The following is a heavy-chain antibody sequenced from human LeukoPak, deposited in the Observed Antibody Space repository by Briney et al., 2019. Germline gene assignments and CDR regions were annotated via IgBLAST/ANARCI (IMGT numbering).Heavy chain of an antibody. CDR2: ISGGGGST. Sequence: GGFLRLSCAASGFTFSSYGMSWVRPAPGKGLEWGSAISGGGGSTYYAESVKGRVNISRDNSKNTLYLQMNSLRAEDTAVYYCAKDDDWGRYKHWGQGTLVTVSS. D-gene: IGHD3-16*01. CDR3: AKDDDWGRYKH. J-gene: IGHJ1*01. V-gene: IGHV3-23*01. CDR1: GFTFSSYG.